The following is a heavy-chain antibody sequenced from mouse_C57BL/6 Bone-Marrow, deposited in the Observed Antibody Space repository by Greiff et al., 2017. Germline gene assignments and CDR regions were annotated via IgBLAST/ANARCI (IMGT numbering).Heavy chain of an antibody. CDR1: GYTFTNYW. J-gene: IGHJ1*03. CDR3: ARKRSYCYFDV. Sequence: QVHLQQSGAELVRPGTSVKMSCKASGYTFTNYWIGWAKQRPGHGLEWIGDIYPGGGYTNYNQKFKGKDTLTADKSSSTAYMQFSSLTSEDSAIYYCARKRSYCYFDVWGTGTTVTVAS. V-gene: IGHV1-63*01. CDR2: IYPGGGYT.